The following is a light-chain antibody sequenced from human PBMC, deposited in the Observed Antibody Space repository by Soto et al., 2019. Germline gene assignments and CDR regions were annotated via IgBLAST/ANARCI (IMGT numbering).Light chain of an antibody. CDR3: QQYDSSPRT. CDR2: GAS. J-gene: IGKJ1*01. CDR1: QSLRSTS. Sequence: EIVLTQSPRTLSLSPGERATLSCRASQSLRSTSLAWYQQKPGQAPRLLISGASTRAADIPDRFSGSGSGTDFTLTIGRLEHEDLEVYYCQQYDSSPRTLGQGTKVDIK. V-gene: IGKV3-20*01.